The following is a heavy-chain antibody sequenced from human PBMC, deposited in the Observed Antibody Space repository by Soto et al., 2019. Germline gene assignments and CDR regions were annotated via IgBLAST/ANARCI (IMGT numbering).Heavy chain of an antibody. Sequence: PGGSLRLSCAASVFTFSSSAMSWVRQAPGKGLEWVSAISGSGGSTYYADSVKGRFTISRDNSKNTLYLQMNSLRAEDTAVYYCAKDVRYYDSSGKYYFDYWGQGTLVTVSS. D-gene: IGHD3-22*01. CDR3: AKDVRYYDSSGKYYFDY. CDR1: VFTFSSSA. J-gene: IGHJ4*02. V-gene: IGHV3-23*01. CDR2: ISGSGGST.